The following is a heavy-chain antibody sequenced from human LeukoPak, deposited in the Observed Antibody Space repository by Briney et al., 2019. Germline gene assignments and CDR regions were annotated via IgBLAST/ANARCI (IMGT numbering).Heavy chain of an antibody. V-gene: IGHV4-31*03. J-gene: IGHJ4*02. Sequence: PSQTLSLTCTVSGGSISSGGYYWSWIRQHPGKGLEWIGYIYYSGSTYYNPSLKSRVTIPVDTSKNQFSLKLSSVTAADTAEYYCAREEYSSSSIDYWGQGTLVTVSS. CDR2: IYYSGST. CDR3: AREEYSSSSIDY. D-gene: IGHD6-6*01. CDR1: GGSISSGGYY.